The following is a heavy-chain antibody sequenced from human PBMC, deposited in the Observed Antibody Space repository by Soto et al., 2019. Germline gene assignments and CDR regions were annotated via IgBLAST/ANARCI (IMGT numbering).Heavy chain of an antibody. CDR3: ARGGDYYGSGNFDY. V-gene: IGHV3-21*01. CDR2: ISSSSSYI. Sequence: EVQLVESGGGLVKPGGSLRLSCAASGFTFSSYSMNWVRQAPGKGLEWVSSISSSSSYIYYADSVKGRFTISRDNAKNSLYLQMNSLRAEDTAVYYCARGGDYYGSGNFDYWGQGTLVTVSS. J-gene: IGHJ4*02. D-gene: IGHD3-10*01. CDR1: GFTFSSYS.